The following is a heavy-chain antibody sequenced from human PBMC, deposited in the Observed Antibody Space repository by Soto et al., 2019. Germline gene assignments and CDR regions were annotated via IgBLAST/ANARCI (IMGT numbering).Heavy chain of an antibody. V-gene: IGHV1-3*01. CDR2: INAGNGNT. Sequence: VASVKVSFKASGYTFTSYAMHWVRQAPGQRLEWMGWINAGNGNTKYSQKFQGRVTITRDTSASTAYMELSSLRSEDTAVYYCARGSHDYGYYYYGMDVWGQGTTVTVSS. CDR1: GYTFTSYA. J-gene: IGHJ6*02. CDR3: ARGSHDYGYYYYGMDV. D-gene: IGHD4-17*01.